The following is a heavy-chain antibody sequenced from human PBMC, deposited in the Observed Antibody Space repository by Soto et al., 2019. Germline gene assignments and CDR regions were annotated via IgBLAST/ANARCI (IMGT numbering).Heavy chain of an antibody. V-gene: IGHV5-10-1*01. Sequence: GESLKISCKGSGYSFTSYWIGWVRQMPGKGLEWMGRIDPSDSYTNYSPSFQGHVTISADKSISTAYLQWSSLKASDTAMCYCVTDLVSSSWYGPVGMDVWGQGTTVTVSS. J-gene: IGHJ6*02. D-gene: IGHD6-13*01. CDR3: VTDLVSSSWYGPVGMDV. CDR2: IDPSDSYT. CDR1: GYSFTSYW.